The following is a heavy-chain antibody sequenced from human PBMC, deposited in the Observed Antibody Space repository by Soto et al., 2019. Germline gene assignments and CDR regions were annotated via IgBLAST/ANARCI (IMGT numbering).Heavy chain of an antibody. V-gene: IGHV3-33*01. CDR1: GFIFSSYG. Sequence: QVQLVESGGGVVQPGRSLRLSCAASGFIFSSYGMHWVRQAPGKGLEWVAVIWYDGSNKYYADSVKGRFTISRDNSKNTLYLQMNSLRAEDTAVYYCARDDSSGYYLPDYWGQGTLFTVSS. CDR3: ARDDSSGYYLPDY. CDR2: IWYDGSNK. J-gene: IGHJ4*02. D-gene: IGHD3-22*01.